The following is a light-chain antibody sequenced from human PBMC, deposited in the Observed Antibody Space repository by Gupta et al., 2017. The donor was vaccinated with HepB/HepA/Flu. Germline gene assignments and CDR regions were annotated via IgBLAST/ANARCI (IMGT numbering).Light chain of an antibody. CDR2: DAS. J-gene: IGKJ4*01. V-gene: IGKV1-33*01. CDR3: QQEDNLPHT. CDR1: QDISNY. Sequence: DIQMTQSPSSLSASVGDRVTITCQASQDISNYLNWYQQKPGKAPKLLIYDASKLETGVPSRFSGSGSGTDFTFTISSLQPEDIATYYCQQEDNLPHTFGGGTKVEIK.